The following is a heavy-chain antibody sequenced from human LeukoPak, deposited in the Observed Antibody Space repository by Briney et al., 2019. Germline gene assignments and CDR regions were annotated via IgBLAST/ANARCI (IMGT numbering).Heavy chain of an antibody. CDR2: IIPILGTA. CDR1: GGTFRSYG. J-gene: IGHJ6*02. V-gene: IGHV1-69*13. D-gene: IGHD2-2*01. Sequence: SVTVSCKASGGTFRSYGLNWVRQAPGQGLEWMGGIIPILGTAKYAQKLQGRVTITADESTNTGYMELSSLRSEDTAVYYCARGLYCSSSTSCYDYGMDVWGQGTTVTVSS. CDR3: ARGLYCSSSTSCYDYGMDV.